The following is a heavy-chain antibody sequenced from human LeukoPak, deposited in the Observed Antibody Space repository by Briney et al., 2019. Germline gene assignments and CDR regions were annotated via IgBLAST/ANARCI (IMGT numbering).Heavy chain of an antibody. V-gene: IGHV1-2*02. CDR1: GYAFTGYY. CDR3: ARGISSGSKYNWFDP. D-gene: IGHD3-22*01. Sequence: ASVKVSCKASGYAFTGYYMHWVRQAPGQGLEWMGWINPNSGGTNYAQKFQGRVTMTRDTSISTAYMELSRLRSDDTAVYYCARGISSGSKYNWFDPWGQGTLVTVSS. CDR2: INPNSGGT. J-gene: IGHJ5*02.